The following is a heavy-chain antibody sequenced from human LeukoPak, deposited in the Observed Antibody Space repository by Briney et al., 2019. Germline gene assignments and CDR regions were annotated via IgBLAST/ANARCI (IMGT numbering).Heavy chain of an antibody. J-gene: IGHJ4*02. Sequence: PSETLSLTCAVYGGSFSGYYWSWIRQPPGKGLEWIGEINHSGSTNYNPSLKSRVTTSVDTSKNQFSLKLSSVTAADTAVYYCARVYCSSTSCYAYDYWGQGTLVTVSS. V-gene: IGHV4-34*01. D-gene: IGHD2-2*01. CDR3: ARVYCSSTSCYAYDY. CDR1: GGSFSGYY. CDR2: INHSGST.